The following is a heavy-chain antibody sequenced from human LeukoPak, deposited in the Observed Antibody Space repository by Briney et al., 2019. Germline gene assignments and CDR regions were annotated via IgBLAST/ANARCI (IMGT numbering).Heavy chain of an antibody. V-gene: IGHV4-30-2*01. Sequence: SETLSLTCAVSGGSISSGGHSWSWIRQPPGKGLEWIGFIYPSGRTYDNPYLRGRVTISVDTSKNQFSLKLSSVTAADTAVYYCARITSYSSSWYFDYWGQGTLVTVSS. CDR3: ARITSYSSSWYFDY. J-gene: IGHJ4*02. D-gene: IGHD6-13*01. CDR2: IYPSGRT. CDR1: GGSISSGGHS.